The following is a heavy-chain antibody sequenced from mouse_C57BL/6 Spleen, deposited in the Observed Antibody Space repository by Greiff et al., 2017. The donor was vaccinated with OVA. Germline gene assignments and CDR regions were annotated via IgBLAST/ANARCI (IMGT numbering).Heavy chain of an antibody. CDR2: IDPEDGET. Sequence: VTLKESGAELVKPGASVKLSCTASGFNIKDYYMHWVKQRTEQGLEWIGRIDPEDGETKYAPKFQGKATITADTSSNTAYLQLSSLTSEDTAVYYCATHYYGSSCDAMDYWGQGTSVTVSS. CDR1: GFNIKDYY. J-gene: IGHJ4*01. D-gene: IGHD1-1*01. V-gene: IGHV14-2*01. CDR3: ATHYYGSSCDAMDY.